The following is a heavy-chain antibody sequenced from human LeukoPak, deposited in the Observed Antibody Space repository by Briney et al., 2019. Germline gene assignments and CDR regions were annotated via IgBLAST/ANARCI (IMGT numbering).Heavy chain of an antibody. CDR3: TRDPRILDY. Sequence: GGSLRLSCAASGFTFSDYFMTWILQAPGKGLELVSYISGSGSTRSYADSVKGRFTISRDNAKNSLFLQMNSLRAEDTAVYYCTRDPRILDYWGQGTLVTVSS. CDR2: ISGSGSTR. J-gene: IGHJ4*02. CDR1: GFTFSDYF. D-gene: IGHD5-18*01. V-gene: IGHV3-11*01.